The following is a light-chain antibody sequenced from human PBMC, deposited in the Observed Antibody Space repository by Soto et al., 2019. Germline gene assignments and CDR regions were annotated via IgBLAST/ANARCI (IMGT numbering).Light chain of an antibody. CDR2: DAS. J-gene: IGKJ1*01. CDR1: QDINIY. V-gene: IGKV1-5*01. Sequence: IQMTQPPSSLFPSLGDRVTTPCQATQDINIYLNWYQQKPGKAPKVLIYDASSLESGVPSRFSGSGSGTEFTLTISSLQPDDFATYYCQQYKSYWTFGQGTKVDIK. CDR3: QQYKSYWT.